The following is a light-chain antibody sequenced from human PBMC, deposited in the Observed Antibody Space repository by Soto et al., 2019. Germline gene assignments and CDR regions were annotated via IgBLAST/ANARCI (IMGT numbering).Light chain of an antibody. Sequence: QSVLTQSPSASGTPGQRVTISCSGSSSNIGRNFAYWYQHVPGTAPRLLIQRNNDRPSGVPDRFSGSKSCTYVSLDISGLRSEDEATYYCAAWDDTLDAQVFGGGNQLTVL. CDR1: SSNIGRNF. CDR2: RNN. CDR3: AAWDDTLDAQV. J-gene: IGLJ7*01. V-gene: IGLV1-47*01.